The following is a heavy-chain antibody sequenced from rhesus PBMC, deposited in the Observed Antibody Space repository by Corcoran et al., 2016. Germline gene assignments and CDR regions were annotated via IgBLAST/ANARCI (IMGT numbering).Heavy chain of an antibody. V-gene: IGHV4-160*01. Sequence: QVQLQESGPGLVKPSETLSLTCAVSGYSISSNYWSWIRQPPGKGLGWMGYIYGSGGTTNDTPALKTRVTISTHTSKNQFSLKLSSVTAADTAVYYGARDADSGSWTRRFDVWGPGVLVTVSS. CDR2: IYGSGGTT. D-gene: IGHD6-25*01. CDR1: GYSISSNY. J-gene: IGHJ5-1*01. CDR3: ARDADSGSWTRRFDV.